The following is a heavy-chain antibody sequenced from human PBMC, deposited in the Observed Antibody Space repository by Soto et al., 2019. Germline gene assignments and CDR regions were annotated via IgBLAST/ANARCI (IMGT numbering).Heavy chain of an antibody. CDR1: GYSFTSYW. CDR3: VRLQSAVYDSRGPDL. CDR2: IYPGDSDT. Sequence: GESMTISCTGSGYSFTSYWIGWVRQMPGKDLEWMGIIYPGDSDTRYSPSFQGQVTISADKSISTAYLQWSSLQASETTMYSCVRLQSAVYDSRGPDLWGQGTLVTVAS. J-gene: IGHJ5*02. D-gene: IGHD3-22*01. V-gene: IGHV5-51*01.